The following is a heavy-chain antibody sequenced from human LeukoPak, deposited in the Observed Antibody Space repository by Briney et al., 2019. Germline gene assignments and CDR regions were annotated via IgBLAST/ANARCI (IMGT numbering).Heavy chain of an antibody. CDR3: AKVPAPYSGSYLVNFDY. CDR1: GFTFSSYA. Sequence: PGGSLRRSCAASGFTFSSYAMSWVRQAPGKGLEWVSAISGSGGSTYCADSVKGRFTISRDNSKNTLYLQMNSLRAEDTAVYYCAKVPAPYSGSYLVNFDYWGQGTLVTVSS. CDR2: ISGSGGST. J-gene: IGHJ4*02. D-gene: IGHD1-26*01. V-gene: IGHV3-23*01.